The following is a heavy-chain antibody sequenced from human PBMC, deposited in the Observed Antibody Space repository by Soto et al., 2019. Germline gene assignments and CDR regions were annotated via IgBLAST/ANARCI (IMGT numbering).Heavy chain of an antibody. V-gene: IGHV4-39*01. D-gene: IGHD3-3*01. Sequence: SETLSLTCTVSGVSISSSSYYGVWIRQPPGKGLEWIGSIYYSGSTYYNPSLKSRVTISVDTSKNQFSLKLSSVTAADTAVYYCARSPWYYDFWSGYYVRDYNWFDPWGQGTLVTVSS. J-gene: IGHJ5*02. CDR3: ARSPWYYDFWSGYYVRDYNWFDP. CDR1: GVSISSSSYY. CDR2: IYYSGST.